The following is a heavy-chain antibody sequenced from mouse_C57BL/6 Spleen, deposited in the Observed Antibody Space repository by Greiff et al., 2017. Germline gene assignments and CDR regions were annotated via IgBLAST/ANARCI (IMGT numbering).Heavy chain of an antibody. CDR1: GYTFTDYN. CDR3: ARNDYDRVPFAY. D-gene: IGHD2-4*01. V-gene: IGHV1-18*01. Sequence: VQLQQSGPELVKPGASVKIPCKASGYTFTDYNMDWVKQSHGKSLEWIGDINPNNGGTIYNQKFKGKATLAVDKSSSTAYMELRSLTSEDTAVYYCARNDYDRVPFAYWGQGTLVTVSA. J-gene: IGHJ3*01. CDR2: INPNNGGT.